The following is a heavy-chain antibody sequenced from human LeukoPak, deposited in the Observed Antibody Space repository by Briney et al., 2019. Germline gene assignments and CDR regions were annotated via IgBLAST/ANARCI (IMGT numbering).Heavy chain of an antibody. CDR2: IRYDGNNK. D-gene: IGHD3-22*01. J-gene: IGHJ5*02. CDR1: GFSFSSFG. CDR3: AKDTGDYYDTSGNYYAGWFDP. Sequence: GGSLRLSCEASGFSFSSFGLHRVRQAPGKGLEWVAFIRYDGNNKYFADSVKGRFSISRDNSKNTVYLQMNSLRPEDTAVYHCAKDTGDYYDTSGNYYAGWFDPWGQGTLVTVSS. V-gene: IGHV3-30*02.